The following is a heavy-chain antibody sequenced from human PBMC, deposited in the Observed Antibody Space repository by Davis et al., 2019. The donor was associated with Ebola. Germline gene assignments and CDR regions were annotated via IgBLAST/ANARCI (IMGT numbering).Heavy chain of an antibody. CDR3: ASYSSSSHG. V-gene: IGHV3-30-3*01. J-gene: IGHJ4*02. CDR2: ISYDGSNK. CDR1: GFTFSSYA. D-gene: IGHD6-13*01. Sequence: GESLKISCAASGFTFSSYAMHWVRQAPGKGLEWVAVISYDGSNKYYADSVKGRFTISRDNSKNTLYLQMNSLRAEDTAVYYCASYSSSSHGWGQGTLVTVSS.